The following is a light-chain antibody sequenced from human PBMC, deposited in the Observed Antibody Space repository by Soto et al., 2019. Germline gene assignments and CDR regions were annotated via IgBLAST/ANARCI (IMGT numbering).Light chain of an antibody. CDR2: DAS. J-gene: IGKJ5*01. Sequence: DLQMTQSPTTLSASVGDRVTITCRASQNINSWLAWYQQKPGRAPKLLIYDASSLASGVPARFSGSGSGTEFSLTISSLQPDDFATYHCQQYYSYSYTFGQGTRLDI. CDR3: QQYYSYSYT. CDR1: QNINSW. V-gene: IGKV1-5*01.